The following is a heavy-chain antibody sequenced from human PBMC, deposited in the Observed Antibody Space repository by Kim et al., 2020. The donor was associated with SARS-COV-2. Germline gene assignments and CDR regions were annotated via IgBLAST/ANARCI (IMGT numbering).Heavy chain of an antibody. CDR1: GGSISSSSYY. Sequence: SETLSLTCTVSGGSISSSSYYWGWIRQPPGKGLEWIGSIYYSGSTYYNPSLKSRVTISVDTSKNQFSLKLSSVTAADTAVYYCARQDSLIVGATTPFDYWGQGTLVTLSS. J-gene: IGHJ4*02. V-gene: IGHV4-39*01. CDR2: IYYSGST. CDR3: ARQDSLIVGATTPFDY. D-gene: IGHD1-26*01.